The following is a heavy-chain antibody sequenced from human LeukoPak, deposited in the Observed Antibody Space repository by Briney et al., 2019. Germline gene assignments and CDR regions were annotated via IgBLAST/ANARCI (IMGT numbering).Heavy chain of an antibody. D-gene: IGHD2/OR15-2a*01. CDR2: INHDGRHT. V-gene: IGHV3-7*01. CDR1: GFNFNNNW. J-gene: IGHJ4*02. Sequence: GGSLGLSCVASGFNFNNNWMAWVRQAPGKGPELVAHINHDGRHTGYVDSVKGRFTISRDNAKSSLYLQLNSLRAEDTAMYYCAKYLSRAFDCWGQGSKITVSS. CDR3: AKYLSRAFDC.